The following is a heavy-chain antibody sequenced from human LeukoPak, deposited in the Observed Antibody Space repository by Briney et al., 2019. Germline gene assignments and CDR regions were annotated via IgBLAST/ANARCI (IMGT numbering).Heavy chain of an antibody. J-gene: IGHJ4*02. Sequence: ASVKVSCKASGYTFTSYGISRVRQAPGQGLEWMGWISAYNGNTNYAQKLQGRVTMTTDTSTSTAYMELRSLRSDDTAVYYCARAPSYDSSGYSNYWGQGTLVTVSS. V-gene: IGHV1-18*01. D-gene: IGHD3-22*01. CDR3: ARAPSYDSSGYSNY. CDR2: ISAYNGNT. CDR1: GYTFTSYG.